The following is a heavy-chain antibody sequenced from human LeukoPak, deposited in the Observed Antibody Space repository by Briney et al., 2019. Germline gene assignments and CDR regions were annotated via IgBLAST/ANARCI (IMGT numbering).Heavy chain of an antibody. CDR1: GFTFSSYA. CDR3: ARGRAAARVRGGFDY. CDR2: IKEDGSEK. J-gene: IGHJ4*02. V-gene: IGHV3-7*01. D-gene: IGHD6-13*01. Sequence: GRSLRLSCAASGFTFSSYAMHWVRQAPGKGLEWVANIKEDGSEKYYVDSVKGRFTISRDNAKNSLYLQMNSLRAEDTAVYYCARGRAAARVRGGFDYWGQGTLVTVSS.